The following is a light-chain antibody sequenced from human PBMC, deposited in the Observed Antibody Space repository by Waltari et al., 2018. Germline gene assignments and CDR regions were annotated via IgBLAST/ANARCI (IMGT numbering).Light chain of an antibody. V-gene: IGLV1-40*01. CDR3: QSFDRDLNAVL. CDR2: RDD. Sequence: QSVLTQPPSVSGAPGQSVTISCTGSSPNIGAGYDVLWYQQIPGSAPKVLIYRDDNRPSGVPGRFSGSKSGTSASLSVTGLHVEDEADYFCQSFDRDLNAVLFGGGTKLTVL. J-gene: IGLJ2*01. CDR1: SPNIGAGYD.